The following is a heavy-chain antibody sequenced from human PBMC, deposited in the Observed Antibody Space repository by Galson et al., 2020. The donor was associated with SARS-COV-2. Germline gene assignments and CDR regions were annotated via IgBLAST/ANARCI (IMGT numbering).Heavy chain of an antibody. D-gene: IGHD5-18*01. J-gene: IGHJ4*02. CDR1: GFTFSNYG. CDR3: ARDSQVVSYGILDY. V-gene: IGHV3-30*02. CDR2: IRYDGSNK. Sequence: GGSLRLSCAASGFTFSNYGMHWVRQAPGKGLECVAFIRYDGSNKYYADSVKGRFTISRDNSKNTLYLQMNSLRAEDTAVYYCARDSQVVSYGILDYWGQGTLVTVSS.